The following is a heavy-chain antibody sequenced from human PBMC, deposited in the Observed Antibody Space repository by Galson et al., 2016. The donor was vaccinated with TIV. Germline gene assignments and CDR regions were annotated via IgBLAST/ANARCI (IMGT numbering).Heavy chain of an antibody. CDR2: IIPILGVS. D-gene: IGHD2-15*01. CDR1: GGSFSSHS. Sequence: SVKVSCKASGGSFSSHSISWVRQAPGQGLEWMGRIIPILGVSNYAQKFQGRVTLTTDTSTSTAYMELSRLNSEDTATYFCAREKGIEVVGSTTPYYSYGLDVWGQGTTVTVSS. J-gene: IGHJ6*02. V-gene: IGHV1-69*04. CDR3: AREKGIEVVGSTTPYYSYGLDV.